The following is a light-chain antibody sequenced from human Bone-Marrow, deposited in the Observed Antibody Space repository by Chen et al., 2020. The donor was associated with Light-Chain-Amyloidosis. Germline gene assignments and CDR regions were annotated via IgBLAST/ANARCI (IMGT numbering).Light chain of an antibody. CDR1: SGSIARKY. Sequence: NFMXTQXHSVSESPGKTVTISCTGSSGSIARKYVQWYQQRPGSAPTTVIYEDSRRPSGVPDRXSGSXXISSNSASRTISGLKSEDEADYYCQSXDSNNLWVFGGGTKLTVL. J-gene: IGLJ3*02. CDR3: QSXDSNNLWV. CDR2: EDS. V-gene: IGLV6-57*02.